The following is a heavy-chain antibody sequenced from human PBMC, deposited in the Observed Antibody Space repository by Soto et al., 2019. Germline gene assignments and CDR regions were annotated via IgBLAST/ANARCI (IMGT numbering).Heavy chain of an antibody. CDR1: GGSISSYY. V-gene: IGHV4-59*01. J-gene: IGHJ6*03. Sequence: HVQLQESGPGLVTPSETLSLTCTGSGGSISSYYWGWIRQPPGKGLEWIGYIYYSGSTNYNTSLKSRVTISVDTSKNPFSLKLSSVPAADTAVYYCARDGDTMDVWGKGTTVTVFS. CDR3: ARDGDTMDV. CDR2: IYYSGST. D-gene: IGHD2-21*02.